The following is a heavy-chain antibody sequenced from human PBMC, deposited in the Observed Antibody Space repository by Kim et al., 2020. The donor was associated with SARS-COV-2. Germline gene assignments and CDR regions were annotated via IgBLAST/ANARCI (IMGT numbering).Heavy chain of an antibody. CDR1: GGTFSSYA. CDR2: IIPIFGTA. Sequence: SVKVSCKASGGTFSSYAISWVRQAPGQGLEWMGGIIPIFGTANYAQKFQGRVTITADESTSTAYMELSSLRSEDTAVYYCARIPARGDRWYYYYYYGMDVWGQGTTVTVSS. CDR3: ARIPARGDRWYYYYYYGMDV. V-gene: IGHV1-69*13. J-gene: IGHJ6*02. D-gene: IGHD3-16*01.